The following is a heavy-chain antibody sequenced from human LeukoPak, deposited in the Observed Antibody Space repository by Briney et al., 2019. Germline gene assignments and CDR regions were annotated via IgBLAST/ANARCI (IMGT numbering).Heavy chain of an antibody. CDR2: ILPGDSDT. D-gene: IGHD6-6*01. J-gene: IGHJ5*02. CDR3: ARLIVGSSSTGWFDP. Sequence: GESLKISCKGFGYTFTSNWIGWVRQMPGKGLEWVGIILPGDSDTRYSPSFKGQVTMSVDKSISTAYLQWSSLKASDTAIYYCARLIVGSSSTGWFDPWGQGTLVTVSS. V-gene: IGHV5-51*01. CDR1: GYTFTSNW.